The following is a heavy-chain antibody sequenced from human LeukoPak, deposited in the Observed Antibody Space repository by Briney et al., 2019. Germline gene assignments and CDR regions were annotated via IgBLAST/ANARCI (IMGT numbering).Heavy chain of an antibody. CDR1: GGTFSSYA. V-gene: IGHV1-69*05. CDR3: ARWAGYYGMDV. CDR2: IIPIFGTA. J-gene: IGHJ6*02. Sequence: ASVKVSCKASGGTFSSYAISWVRQAPGQGLEWMGGIIPIFGTANYAQKLQGRVTMTTDTSTSTAYMELRSLRSDDTAVYYCARWAGYYGMDVWGQGTTVTVSS.